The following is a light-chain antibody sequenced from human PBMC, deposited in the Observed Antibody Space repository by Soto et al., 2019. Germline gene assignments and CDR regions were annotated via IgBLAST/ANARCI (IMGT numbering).Light chain of an antibody. V-gene: IGKV2-28*01. CDR1: QSLLHSNGYNY. CDR3: MQGLQSPPT. J-gene: IGKJ1*01. CDR2: WGS. Sequence: DIVMTQSPLSLPVTPGEPASISCRSSQSLLHSNGYNYLDWYLQKPGQSPQLLIYWGSNRAACGTVRVSGNGSCKDFGLSINRVEAEDVGVYFCMQGLQSPPTFGQGTKVEIK.